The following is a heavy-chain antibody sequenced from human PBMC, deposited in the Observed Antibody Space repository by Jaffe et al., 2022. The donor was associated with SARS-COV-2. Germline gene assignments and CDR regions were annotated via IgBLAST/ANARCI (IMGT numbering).Heavy chain of an antibody. Sequence: QDQLVQSGGEVKKPGASVKVSCKATGYSFNIYGISWVRQAPGQGLEWMGWISAANGNTVYAQQLQGRVIMTIDTSTSTAHMELRSLRSDDTAVYYCARSGAAVTTHYDLWGQGTLVTVSS. CDR1: GYSFNIYG. J-gene: IGHJ5*02. CDR3: ARSGAAVTTHYDL. D-gene: IGHD4-17*01. CDR2: ISAANGNT. V-gene: IGHV1-18*01.